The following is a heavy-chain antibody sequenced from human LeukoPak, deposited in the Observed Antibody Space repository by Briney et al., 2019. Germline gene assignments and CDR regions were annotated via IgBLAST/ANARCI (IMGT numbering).Heavy chain of an antibody. Sequence: SETLSLTCTVSGGSISSSSYYWGWIRQPPGKGLEWIGSIYYSGSTYYNPSLKSRVTISVDTSKNQFSLKLSSVTAADTAVYYCARESRRSGWLNWFDPWGQGTLVTVSS. CDR3: ARESRRSGWLNWFDP. J-gene: IGHJ5*02. D-gene: IGHD6-19*01. CDR1: GGSISSSSYY. CDR2: IYYSGST. V-gene: IGHV4-39*01.